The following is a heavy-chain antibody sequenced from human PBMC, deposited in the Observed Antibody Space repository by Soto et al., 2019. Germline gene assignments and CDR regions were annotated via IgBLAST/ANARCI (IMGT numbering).Heavy chain of an antibody. Sequence: ASVKVSCKVSGYTLTELSMHWVRQAPGKGLEWMGGFDPEDGETIYAQKFQGRVTMTEDTSTDTAYMELSSLRSEDTAAYYCATPIAVAGTDDYWGQGTLVTVSS. CDR3: ATPIAVAGTDDY. D-gene: IGHD6-19*01. V-gene: IGHV1-24*01. CDR2: FDPEDGET. CDR1: GYTLTELS. J-gene: IGHJ4*02.